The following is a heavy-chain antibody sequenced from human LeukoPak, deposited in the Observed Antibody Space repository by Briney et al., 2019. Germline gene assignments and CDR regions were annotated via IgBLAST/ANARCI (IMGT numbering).Heavy chain of an antibody. D-gene: IGHD3-10*01. J-gene: IGHJ4*02. CDR3: ARNPPVAIITMVRGVFYFDY. V-gene: IGHV4-34*01. CDR1: GGSFSGYY. Sequence: PSETLSLTCAVYGGSFSGYYWSWIRQPPGKGLEWIGEINHSGSTNYNPSLKSRVTISVDTSKNQFSLKLSSVTAADTAVYYCARNPPVAIITMVRGVFYFDYWGQGTLVTVSS. CDR2: INHSGST.